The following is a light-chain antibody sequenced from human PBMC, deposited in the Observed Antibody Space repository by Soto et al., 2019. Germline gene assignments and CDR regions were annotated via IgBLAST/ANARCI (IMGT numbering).Light chain of an antibody. CDR3: AAWDDSLNGVV. V-gene: IGLV1-44*01. Sequence: QSVLTQPPSASGTPGQRVSISCSGSSSNIGSNAVNWYQQLPGTAPRLLIYTNDQRPSGVPDRISASKSGTSASLAISGLQSGDEADYYCAAWDDSLNGVVFGGGTKLTVL. J-gene: IGLJ2*01. CDR1: SSNIGSNA. CDR2: TND.